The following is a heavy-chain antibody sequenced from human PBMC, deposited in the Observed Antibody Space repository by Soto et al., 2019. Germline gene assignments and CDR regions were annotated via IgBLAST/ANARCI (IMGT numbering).Heavy chain of an antibody. Sequence: SETLSLTCAVYGGSFSGYYWSWIRQLPGKGLEWIGEINHSRSTNYNPSLKSRVTISVDTSKNQFSLKLSSVTAADTAVYYCARGRTYYDFWSGYPLHFDYWGQGTLVTVSS. CDR2: INHSRST. CDR1: GGSFSGYY. D-gene: IGHD3-3*01. CDR3: ARGRTYYDFWSGYPLHFDY. V-gene: IGHV4-34*01. J-gene: IGHJ4*02.